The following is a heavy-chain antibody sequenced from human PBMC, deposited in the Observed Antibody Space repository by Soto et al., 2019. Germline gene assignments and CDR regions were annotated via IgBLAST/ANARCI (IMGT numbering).Heavy chain of an antibody. J-gene: IGHJ6*03. D-gene: IGHD3-3*01. V-gene: IGHV4-34*01. CDR1: GGSFSGYY. Sequence: SETLSLTCAVYGGSFSGYYWSWIRQPPGKGLEWIGEINHSGSTNYNPSLKSRVTISVDTSKNQFSLKLSSVTAADTAVYYCARGPLYYDFWSGYYLYFMDGWGKGTTVTGSS. CDR3: ARGPLYYDFWSGYYLYFMDG. CDR2: INHSGST.